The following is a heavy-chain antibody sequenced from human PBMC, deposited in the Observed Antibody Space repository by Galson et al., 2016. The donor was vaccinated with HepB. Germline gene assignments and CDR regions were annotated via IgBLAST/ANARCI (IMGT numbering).Heavy chain of an antibody. Sequence: TLSLTCTVSGGSISSGGYYWSWIRQHPGKGLEWIGYIYYSGRTYYNSSLKSRVTISVDTSKNQFSLKLSSVTATDTAVYYCASPSNWEQNFDYWGQGTPVTVSS. CDR2: IYYSGRT. CDR1: GGSISSGGYY. CDR3: ASPSNWEQNFDY. V-gene: IGHV4-31*03. D-gene: IGHD7-27*01. J-gene: IGHJ4*02.